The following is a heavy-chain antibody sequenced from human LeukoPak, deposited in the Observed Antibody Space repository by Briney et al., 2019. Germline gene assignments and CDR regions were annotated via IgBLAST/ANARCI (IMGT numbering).Heavy chain of an antibody. CDR1: GLTFSRYA. CDR2: ISGSGGST. D-gene: IGHD4-17*01. V-gene: IGHV3-23*01. J-gene: IGHJ4*02. Sequence: GGSLRLSCAASGLTFSRYAMSWLRQAPGKGLQWVSAISGSGGSTYYAVSVKCRFTISRDNSKNTRYLQMNSLRAEDTAVYYGAKDHGDYLAYWGQGTLVTVSS. CDR3: AKDHGDYLAY.